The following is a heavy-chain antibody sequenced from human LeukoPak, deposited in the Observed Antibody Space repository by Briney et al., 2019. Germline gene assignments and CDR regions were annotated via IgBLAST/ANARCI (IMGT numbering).Heavy chain of an antibody. J-gene: IGHJ6*02. D-gene: IGHD6-6*01. CDR2: IYTSGST. CDR1: GGSISSGSYY. Sequence: SETLSLTCTVSGGSISSGSYYWSWIRQPAGTGLEWIGRIYTSGSTNYNPSLKSRVTISVDTSKNQFSLKLGSVTAADTAVYYRARGSHSSSSDYYYYGMDVWGQGTTVTVSS. V-gene: IGHV4-61*02. CDR3: ARGSHSSSSDYYYYGMDV.